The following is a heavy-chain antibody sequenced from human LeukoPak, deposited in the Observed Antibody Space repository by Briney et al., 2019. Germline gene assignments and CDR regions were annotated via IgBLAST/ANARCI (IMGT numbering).Heavy chain of an antibody. V-gene: IGHV3-23*01. CDR1: GFTFSSYA. Sequence: PGGSLRLSCAASGFTFSSYAMSWVRQAPGKGLEWVSGISGNGGTTSYADSVKGRFTVSRDNSKNTVYLQMNSLRAEDTAVYYCAKDGYSSSWYADWDYYYYYMDVWGKGTTVTVSS. CDR3: AKDGYSSSWYADWDYYYYYMDV. CDR2: ISGNGGTT. J-gene: IGHJ6*03. D-gene: IGHD6-13*01.